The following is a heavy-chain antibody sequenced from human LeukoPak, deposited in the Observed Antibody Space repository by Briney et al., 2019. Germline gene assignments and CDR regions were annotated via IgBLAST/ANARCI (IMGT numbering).Heavy chain of an antibody. D-gene: IGHD2-15*01. Sequence: SETLSLTCTVSGGSISSYYWSWIRQPPGKGLEWIGYIYYSGSTNYNPSLMSRVTISVDTSKNQFSLKLSSVTAADTAVYYCASLIADPLESAFDIWGQGTMVTVSS. CDR1: GGSISSYY. CDR2: IYYSGST. CDR3: ASLIADPLESAFDI. V-gene: IGHV4-59*08. J-gene: IGHJ3*02.